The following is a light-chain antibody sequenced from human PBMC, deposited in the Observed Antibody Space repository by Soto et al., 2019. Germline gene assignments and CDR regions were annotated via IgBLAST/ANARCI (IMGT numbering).Light chain of an antibody. V-gene: IGKV3-11*01. CDR2: DAS. Sequence: EIVLTQSPATLSLSPGERATLSCRASQSVRTSLAWYQQKPDQAPRLLIYDASNRATGIPARFSGSGSGTDFTPTISRLEAEDFAVYYCQQRSDWPVTFGPGTKVDSK. CDR3: QQRSDWPVT. CDR1: QSVRTS. J-gene: IGKJ3*01.